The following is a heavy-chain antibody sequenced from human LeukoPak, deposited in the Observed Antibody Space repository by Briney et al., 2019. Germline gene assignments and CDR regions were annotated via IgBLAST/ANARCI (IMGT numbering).Heavy chain of an antibody. CDR1: GYSISSGYY. J-gene: IGHJ4*02. CDR3: ARERGYCSSTSCYREGLDY. CDR2: IYHSGST. D-gene: IGHD2-2*01. V-gene: IGHV4-38-2*02. Sequence: SETLSLTCAVSGYSISSGYYWGWIRQPPGKGLEWIGSIYHSGSTYYNPSLKSRVTISVDTSKNQFSLKQSSVTAADTAVYYCARERGYCSSTSCYREGLDYWGQGTLVTVSS.